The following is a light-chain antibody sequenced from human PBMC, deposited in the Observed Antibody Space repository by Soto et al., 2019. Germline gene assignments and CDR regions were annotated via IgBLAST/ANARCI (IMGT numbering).Light chain of an antibody. J-gene: IGKJ1*01. V-gene: IGKV1-6*01. CDR2: AAS. Sequence: IQMTQSPSSLSASVGDRVTITCRASQGIRSDLGWFQQKPGKAPKLLISAASILQSGVPSRFSGSGSGTDFTLNISGLQPEDFASYYCLQDYTYPWTFGQGTKVEIK. CDR3: LQDYTYPWT. CDR1: QGIRSD.